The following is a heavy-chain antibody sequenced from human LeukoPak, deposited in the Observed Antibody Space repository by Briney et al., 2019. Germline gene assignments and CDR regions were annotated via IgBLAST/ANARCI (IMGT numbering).Heavy chain of an antibody. J-gene: IGHJ6*03. CDR3: ARDGTGDAVYYYYMDV. D-gene: IGHD7-27*01. CDR2: ISAYNGNT. V-gene: IGHV1-18*04. Sequence: ASVKVSCKASGYTFTGYYMHWVRQAPGQGLEWMGWISAYNGNTNYAQKLQGRVTMTTDTSTSTAYMELRSLRSDDTAVYYCARDGTGDAVYYYYMDVWGKGTTVTVSS. CDR1: GYTFTGYY.